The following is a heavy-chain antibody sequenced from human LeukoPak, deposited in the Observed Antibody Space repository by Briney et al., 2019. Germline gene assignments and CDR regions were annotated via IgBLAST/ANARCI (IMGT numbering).Heavy chain of an antibody. Sequence: SETLSLTCTVSGGSISGYYWTWIRQPPGKGLEWIGYVHYSGSPNHNPSLKSRVTISVDTSKNQFSLKLSSVTAADTAVYYCARRYYDSSGYFDYWGQGTLVTVSS. D-gene: IGHD3-22*01. CDR2: VHYSGSP. V-gene: IGHV4-59*08. J-gene: IGHJ4*02. CDR1: GGSISGYY. CDR3: ARRYYDSSGYFDY.